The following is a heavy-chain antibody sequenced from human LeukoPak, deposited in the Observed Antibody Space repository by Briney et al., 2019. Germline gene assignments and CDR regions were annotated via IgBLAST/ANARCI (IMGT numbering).Heavy chain of an antibody. CDR2: ISAYNGNT. J-gene: IGHJ3*02. CDR3: TKARRPTAFDI. V-gene: IGHV1-18*01. CDR1: GYTFTSYA. Sequence: GASVKVSCKASGYTFTSYAISWVRQAPGQGLEWMGWISAYNGNTNYAQKLQGRVTMTTDTSTSTAYMELRSLRSDDTAVYCCTKARRPTAFDIWGQGTMVTVSS.